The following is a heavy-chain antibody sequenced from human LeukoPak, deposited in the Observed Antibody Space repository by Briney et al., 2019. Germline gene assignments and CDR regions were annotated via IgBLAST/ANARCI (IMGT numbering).Heavy chain of an antibody. D-gene: IGHD1-26*01. J-gene: IGHJ4*02. Sequence: ASVKVSCKASGYTFTSYGISWVRQAPGQGLEWMGWMNPNSGNTGYAQKFQGRVTMTRNTSISTVYMELSSLRSEDTAVYYCAIGSMNLFDYWGQGTLVTVSS. V-gene: IGHV1-8*02. CDR2: MNPNSGNT. CDR3: AIGSMNLFDY. CDR1: GYTFTSYG.